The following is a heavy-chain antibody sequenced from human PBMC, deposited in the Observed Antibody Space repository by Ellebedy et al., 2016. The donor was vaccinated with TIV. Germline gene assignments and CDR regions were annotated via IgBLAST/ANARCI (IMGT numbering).Heavy chain of an antibody. CDR1: GYTFTSYA. V-gene: IGHV1-3*01. CDR3: ARGAGVTGTTFDY. Sequence: AASVKVSCKASGYTFTSYAMHWVRQAPGQRLEWMGWVNAGNGNTKYSQKFQGRVTITRDTSASTAYMELSSLRSEDTAVYYCARGAGVTGTTFDYWGQGTLVTVSS. D-gene: IGHD1-7*01. CDR2: VNAGNGNT. J-gene: IGHJ4*02.